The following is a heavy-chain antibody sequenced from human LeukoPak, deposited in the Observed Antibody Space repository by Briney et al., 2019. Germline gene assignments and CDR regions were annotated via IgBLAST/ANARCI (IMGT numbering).Heavy chain of an antibody. V-gene: IGHV3-23*01. CDR1: GFTFSSYA. CDR3: AKYYAARSRSFDF. D-gene: IGHD3-10*01. J-gene: IGHJ4*02. Sequence: RGSLRLSCAASGFTFSSYAMTWVRQSPGKGLEWVSVIGSGGDTYYSDSVQGRFTISRDNSKNTLYLQMNSLRADDTAVYYCAKYYAARSRSFDFWGQGTLVTVSS. CDR2: IGSGGDT.